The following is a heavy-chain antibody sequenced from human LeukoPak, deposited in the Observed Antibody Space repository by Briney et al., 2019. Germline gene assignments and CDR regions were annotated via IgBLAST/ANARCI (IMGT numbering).Heavy chain of an antibody. D-gene: IGHD3-22*01. Sequence: SETLSLTCTVSGGSISTTSYYWGWIRQPPGKGLEWLGSIYYSGNTYYNPSLKSRVTISVDTSKNRFSLNLYSVTAADTAVFYCARSYYYDYRQIDYWGQGTLVTVSS. CDR3: ARSYYYDYRQIDY. CDR2: IYYSGNT. J-gene: IGHJ4*02. V-gene: IGHV4-39*01. CDR1: GGSISTTSYY.